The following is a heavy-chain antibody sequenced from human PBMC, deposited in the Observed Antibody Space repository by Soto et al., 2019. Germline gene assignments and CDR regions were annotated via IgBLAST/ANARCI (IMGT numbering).Heavy chain of an antibody. CDR2: INAANGNT. J-gene: IGHJ6*02. CDR3: GRSGVGATGEILYNAMDV. V-gene: IGHV1-3*01. CDR1: GYTFTTYA. Sequence: QVQLVQSGAEVKKPGASVQVSCKASGYTFTTYALHWVRQARGERLEWMGWINAANGNTKNSKKFQGRVTITRDTSASTTYMELSSPRSEDTAVYYCGRSGVGATGEILYNAMDVWGQGTTVTVSS. D-gene: IGHD1-26*01.